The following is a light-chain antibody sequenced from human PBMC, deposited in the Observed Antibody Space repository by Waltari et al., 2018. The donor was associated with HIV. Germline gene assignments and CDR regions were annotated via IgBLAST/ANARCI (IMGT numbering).Light chain of an antibody. Sequence: EVVMTQSPATLSVSPGERVTLSCRASQGVGGDVAWYQQAPGQAPRLLIDGTSTRAASIPARFSGSGAGTEFTLTISSLQSEDFAVYYCQHYNHWPLSFGGGTKVEIK. V-gene: IGKV3-15*01. J-gene: IGKJ4*01. CDR1: QGVGGD. CDR2: GTS. CDR3: QHYNHWPLS.